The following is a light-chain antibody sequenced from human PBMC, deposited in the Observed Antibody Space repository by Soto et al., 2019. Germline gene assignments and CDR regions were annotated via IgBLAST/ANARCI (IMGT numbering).Light chain of an antibody. Sequence: IQLTQSPSSLSASVGDRVTITCRASQGISSYLAWYQQKPGKAPKLLIYAASTLHSGVPSRFSGSGSGTEFTLTISSLQPDDFATYYCQQYNTFWTFGQGTKVDI. CDR2: AAS. J-gene: IGKJ1*01. V-gene: IGKV1-9*01. CDR1: QGISSY. CDR3: QQYNTFWT.